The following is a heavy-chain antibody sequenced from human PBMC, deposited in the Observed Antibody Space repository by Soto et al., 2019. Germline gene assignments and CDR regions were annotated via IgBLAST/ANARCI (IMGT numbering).Heavy chain of an antibody. CDR1: GYTFTSYA. J-gene: IGHJ3*02. V-gene: IGHV1-3*01. CDR2: INAGNGNT. D-gene: IGHD3-22*01. CDR3: ARKTDDSSVYYHPRAFDI. Sequence: ASVKVSCKASGYTFTSYAMHWVRQAPGQRLEWMGWINAGNGNTKYSQKFQGRVTITRDTSASTAYMELSSLRSEDTAVYYCARKTDDSSVYYHPRAFDIWGQGTMVTVSS.